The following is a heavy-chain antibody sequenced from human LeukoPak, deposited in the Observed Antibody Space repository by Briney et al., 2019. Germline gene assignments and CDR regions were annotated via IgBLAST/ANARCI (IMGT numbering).Heavy chain of an antibody. CDR1: GYTFTSYD. CDR2: MNPNSGNT. CDR3: ARGYSGSYWVNYYHYYYMDV. J-gene: IGHJ6*03. V-gene: IGHV1-8*01. Sequence: GASVKVSCKASGYTFTSYDINWVRQATGQGLEWMGWMNPNSGNTGYAQKFQGRVTMTRNTSISTAYMELSSLRSEDTAVYYCARGYSGSYWVNYYHYYYMDVWGKGTTVTVSS. D-gene: IGHD1-26*01.